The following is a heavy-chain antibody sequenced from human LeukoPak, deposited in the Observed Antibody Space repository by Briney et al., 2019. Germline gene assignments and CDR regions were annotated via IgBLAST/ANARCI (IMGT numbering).Heavy chain of an antibody. Sequence: SETLSLTCTVSGGSISSYYWSWIRQPPGKGLEWIGYIYYSGSTNYNPSLKSRVTISVDTSKNQFSLKLSSVTAANTAVYYCARGGREAYFDLWGRGTLVTVSS. J-gene: IGHJ2*01. CDR2: IYYSGST. CDR3: ARGGREAYFDL. D-gene: IGHD1-26*01. V-gene: IGHV4-59*01. CDR1: GGSISSYY.